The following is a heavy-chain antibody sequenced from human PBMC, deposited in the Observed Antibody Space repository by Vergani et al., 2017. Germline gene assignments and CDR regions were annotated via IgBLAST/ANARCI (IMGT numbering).Heavy chain of an antibody. J-gene: IGHJ3*01. D-gene: IGHD2-2*01. V-gene: IGHV3-48*01. CDR1: GFAFNTYA. CDR3: AREYSSTSGLAFDF. Sequence: VQLVESGGGLVQPGGSLRLFCKASGFAFNTYAMIWVRQAPGKWLECVSFVSTGPKSRSYAESVKGRFTIARDSAKHSLYLQMDSLRAEDTAVYYCAREYSSTSGLAFDFWGPGTKVTVSS. CDR2: VSTGPKSR.